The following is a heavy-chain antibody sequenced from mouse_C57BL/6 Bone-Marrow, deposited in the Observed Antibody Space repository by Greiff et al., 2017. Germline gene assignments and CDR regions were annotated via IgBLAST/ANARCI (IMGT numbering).Heavy chain of an antibody. Sequence: VQLQQPGAELVRPGSSVKLSCKASGYTFTSYWMHWVKQRPIQGLEWIGNIDPSDSETHYNQKFKDKATLTVDKSSSTAYMQLSRLTSEDSAVYYCARGSSYGNGYFDVWGKGTTVTVSS. D-gene: IGHD1-1*01. J-gene: IGHJ1*03. CDR1: GYTFTSYW. CDR2: IDPSDSET. CDR3: ARGSSYGNGYFDV. V-gene: IGHV1-52*01.